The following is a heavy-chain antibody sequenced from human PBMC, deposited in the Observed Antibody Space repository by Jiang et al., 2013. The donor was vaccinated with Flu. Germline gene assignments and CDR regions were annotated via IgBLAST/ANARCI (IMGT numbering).Heavy chain of an antibody. V-gene: IGHV4-34*01. CDR2: INHSGST. D-gene: IGHD2-2*01. CDR1: GGSFSGYY. Sequence: LKPSETLSLTCAVYGGSFSGYYWSWIRQPPGKGLEWIGEINHSGSTNYNPSLKSRVTISVDTSKNQFSLKLSSVTAADTAVYYCACRYCSSTSCLRGFDYWGQGTLVTVSS. J-gene: IGHJ4*02. CDR3: ACRYCSSTSCLRGFDY.